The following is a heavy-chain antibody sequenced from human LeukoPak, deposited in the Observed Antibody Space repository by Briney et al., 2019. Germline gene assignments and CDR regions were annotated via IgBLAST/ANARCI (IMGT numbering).Heavy chain of an antibody. Sequence: ASVKVSCNASRYTFTSYDINWVRQATGQGLEWMGWMNPSSGNTGYAQKFQGRVTMTRNTSISTAYMELSSLRSEDTAVYYCARERGSYDFWSGYRYWYFDLWGRGTLVTVSS. J-gene: IGHJ2*01. CDR2: MNPSSGNT. V-gene: IGHV1-8*01. CDR1: RYTFTSYD. CDR3: ARERGSYDFWSGYRYWYFDL. D-gene: IGHD3-3*01.